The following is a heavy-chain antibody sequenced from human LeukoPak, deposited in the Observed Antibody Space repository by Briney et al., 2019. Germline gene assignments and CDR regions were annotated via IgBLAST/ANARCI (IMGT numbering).Heavy chain of an antibody. V-gene: IGHV4-31*11. Sequence: SQTLSLTCAVSGVSIRSAGYSYYWIRQYSGKGLEWIGHIYYSGSPSYNPSLKSRVAISMDTSKDHFSLNLTSVTAADTAVYYCARDGATGVFETWGQGTLVAVSS. CDR3: ARDGATGVFET. CDR2: IYYSGSP. J-gene: IGHJ5*02. CDR1: GVSIRSAGYS. D-gene: IGHD3-3*01.